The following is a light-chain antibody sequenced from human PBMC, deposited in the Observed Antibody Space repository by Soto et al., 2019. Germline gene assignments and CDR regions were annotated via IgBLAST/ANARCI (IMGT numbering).Light chain of an antibody. CDR3: AAWDDSVNGYV. CDR1: SSNIGSNT. Sequence: QSVLTQPPSASGTAGQRVTISCSGSSSNIGSNTVNWYQQLPGTAPKLLIYSNNQRPAGVPERSSDSKSGTSASLAISGFQSEDEADYYCAAWDDSVNGYVFGTGTKATVL. J-gene: IGLJ1*01. V-gene: IGLV1-44*01. CDR2: SNN.